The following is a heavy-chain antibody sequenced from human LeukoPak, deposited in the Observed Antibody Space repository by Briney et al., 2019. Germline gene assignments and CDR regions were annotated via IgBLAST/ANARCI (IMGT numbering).Heavy chain of an antibody. J-gene: IGHJ6*02. CDR1: GGSISSYY. CDR2: ISRNGSTI. V-gene: IGHV3-11*01. D-gene: IGHD6-13*01. Sequence: LSLTCTVSGGSISSYYWSWIRQPPGKGLEWISYISRNGSTIYYAASVKGRFTISRVNSKNTLYLQMHSLRAEDTAVYYCANTYSSSPIPYYYYGMDVWGQGTTVTVSS. CDR3: ANTYSSSPIPYYYYGMDV.